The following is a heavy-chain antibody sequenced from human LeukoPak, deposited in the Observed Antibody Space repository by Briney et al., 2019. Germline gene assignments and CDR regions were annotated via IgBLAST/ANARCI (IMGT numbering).Heavy chain of an antibody. V-gene: IGHV4-34*01. D-gene: IGHD6-19*01. CDR1: GGSFSGYY. Sequence: SETLSLTCAVYGGSFSGYYWSWIRQPPGKGLEWIGEINHSGSTNYNPSLKSRVTISVDTSKNQFSLKLSSVTAADTAVYYCARGSEQWLPPNFDYWGQGTLVTVSS. CDR3: ARGSEQWLPPNFDY. J-gene: IGHJ4*02. CDR2: INHSGST.